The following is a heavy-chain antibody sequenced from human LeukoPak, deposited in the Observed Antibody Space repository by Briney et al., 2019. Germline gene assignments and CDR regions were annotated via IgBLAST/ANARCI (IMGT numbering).Heavy chain of an antibody. CDR3: AKDGAWHDTSSGWFDP. CDR1: GFTFSNYA. V-gene: IGHV3-23*01. D-gene: IGHD3-22*01. Sequence: GGSLRLSRAASGFTFSNYAMSWVRQAPGKGLEWVSAISGSGSSTYYADSVKGRFTISRDNSKNTLYLQMNSLRAEDTAVYYCAKDGAWHDTSSGWFDPWGQGTLVTVSS. CDR2: ISGSGSST. J-gene: IGHJ5*02.